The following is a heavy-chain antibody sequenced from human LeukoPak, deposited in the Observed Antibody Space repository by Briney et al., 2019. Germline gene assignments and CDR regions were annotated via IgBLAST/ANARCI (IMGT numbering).Heavy chain of an antibody. J-gene: IGHJ4*02. CDR3: TRGYSYGPGVY. CDR2: IKEDGSEK. V-gene: IGHV3-7*01. Sequence: GGSLRLSCAASGFTFSSYAMHWVRQAPGKGLEWVANIKEDGSEKYYVDSVKGRFTISRDNAKNSLYLQMNSLRAEDMAVYYCTRGYSYGPGVYWGQGTLVTVSS. D-gene: IGHD5-18*01. CDR1: GFTFSSYA.